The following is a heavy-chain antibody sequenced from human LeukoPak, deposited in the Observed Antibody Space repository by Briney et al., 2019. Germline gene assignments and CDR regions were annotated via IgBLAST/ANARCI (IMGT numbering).Heavy chain of an antibody. D-gene: IGHD3-22*01. Sequence: GGSLRLSCAASGFTVSSNYMSWVRQAPGKGLEWVSVIYSGGSTYYADSVKGRFTISRDNSKNTLYLQMNSLRAEDTAVYYCARESNYYDSSGYYSPDYFDYWGQGTLVTVSS. J-gene: IGHJ4*02. V-gene: IGHV3-53*01. CDR2: IYSGGST. CDR3: ARESNYYDSSGYYSPDYFDY. CDR1: GFTVSSNY.